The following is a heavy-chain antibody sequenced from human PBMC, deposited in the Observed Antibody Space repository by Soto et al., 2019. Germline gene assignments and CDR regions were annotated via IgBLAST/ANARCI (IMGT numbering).Heavy chain of an antibody. CDR1: GGSISSGGYS. CDR2: IYHSGST. Sequence: QLQLRESGSGLVKPSQTLSLTCAVSGGSISSGGYSWSWIRQPPGKGLEWIGYIYHSGSTYYNPSLKSRVTISVDTSKNQFSLKLSSVTAADTAVYYCARGHYYDSRGYYFEYFQHWGQGTLVTVSS. CDR3: ARGHYYDSRGYYFEYFQH. V-gene: IGHV4-30-2*01. J-gene: IGHJ1*01. D-gene: IGHD3-22*01.